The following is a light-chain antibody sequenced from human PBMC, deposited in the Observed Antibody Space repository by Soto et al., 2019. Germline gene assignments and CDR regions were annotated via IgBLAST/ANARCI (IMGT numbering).Light chain of an antibody. CDR2: DNR. Sequence: QSVLTQPPSVSAAPGQKVTIPCSGSSSNIGNSYVFWYQHFPGTAPKLLIFDNRQRPSGIPDRFSGSKSGTSAALHLTGLHTGDEADYYCATWDTRLNAGVFGGGTKLTVL. V-gene: IGLV1-51*01. CDR1: SSNIGNSY. CDR3: ATWDTRLNAGV. J-gene: IGLJ2*01.